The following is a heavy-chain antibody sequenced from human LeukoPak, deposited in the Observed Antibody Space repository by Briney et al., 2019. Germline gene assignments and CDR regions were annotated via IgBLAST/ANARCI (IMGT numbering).Heavy chain of an antibody. CDR2: IYTSGST. J-gene: IGHJ4*02. D-gene: IGHD3-10*01. CDR3: ARGLWFGDENPPYFDY. Sequence: SETLSLTCTVSGGSISSNYWSWIRQPAGKRLEWIGRIYTSGSTNYNPSLKSRITMSVDTSKNQFSLKLSSVTAADTAVYYCARGLWFGDENPPYFDYWGQGTLVTVSS. V-gene: IGHV4-4*07. CDR1: GGSISSNY.